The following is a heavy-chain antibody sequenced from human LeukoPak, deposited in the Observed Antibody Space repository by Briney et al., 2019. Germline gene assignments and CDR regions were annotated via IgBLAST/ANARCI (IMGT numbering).Heavy chain of an antibody. D-gene: IGHD2-2*01. Sequence: ASVKVSCNASGGTFSTYAISWGRQAPGQGLEWMRRIIPIFGTANYAQKFQGRVTITPDESTSTAYMELSSLRSEDTAVYYCARGDIVVVPAATYWYFDLWGRGTLVTVSS. CDR2: IIPIFGTA. J-gene: IGHJ2*01. CDR1: GGTFSTYA. V-gene: IGHV1-69*15. CDR3: ARGDIVVVPAATYWYFDL.